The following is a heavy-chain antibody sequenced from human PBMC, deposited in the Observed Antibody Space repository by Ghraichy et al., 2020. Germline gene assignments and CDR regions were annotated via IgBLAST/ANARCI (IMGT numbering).Heavy chain of an antibody. D-gene: IGHD1-26*01. CDR3: VRSGAATD. Sequence: GGSLRLSCAASRFTFRNSWISWVRQAPGEGLELVANINQGGTVKHYVDSVKGRFTISRDNAKNSMYLQMNSLRVEDTAVYYCVRSGAATDWGKSTLVTVSS. CDR2: INQGGTVK. V-gene: IGHV3-7*01. J-gene: IGHJ1*01. CDR1: RFTFRNSW.